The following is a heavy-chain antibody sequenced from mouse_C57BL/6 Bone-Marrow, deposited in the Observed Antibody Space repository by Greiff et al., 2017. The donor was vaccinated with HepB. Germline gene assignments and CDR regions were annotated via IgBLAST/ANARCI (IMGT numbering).Heavy chain of an antibody. CDR3: ARYYYGSSGFAY. D-gene: IGHD1-1*01. CDR1: GYTFTSYG. J-gene: IGHJ3*01. V-gene: IGHV1-81*01. Sequence: QVQLQQSGAELARPGASVKLSCKASGYTFTSYGISWVKQRTGQGLEWIGEIYPRSGNTYYNEKFKGKATLTADKSSSTAYMELRSLTSEDAAVYFCARYYYGSSGFAYWGQGTLVTVSA. CDR2: IYPRSGNT.